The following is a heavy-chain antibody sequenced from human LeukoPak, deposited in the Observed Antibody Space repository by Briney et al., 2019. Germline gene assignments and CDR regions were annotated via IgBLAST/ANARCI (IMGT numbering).Heavy chain of an antibody. CDR3: ASQKQWLVRSAFDY. J-gene: IGHJ4*02. Sequence: SETLSLTCTVSGGSISSYYWSWIRQPPGKGLEWIGYIYYSGSTNYNPSLKSRVTISVDTSKNQFSLKLSSVTAADTAVYYCASQKQWLVRSAFDYWGQGTLVTVSS. V-gene: IGHV4-59*12. CDR1: GGSISSYY. CDR2: IYYSGST. D-gene: IGHD6-19*01.